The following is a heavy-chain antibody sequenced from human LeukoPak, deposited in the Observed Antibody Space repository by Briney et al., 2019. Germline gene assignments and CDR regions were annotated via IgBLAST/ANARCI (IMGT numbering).Heavy chain of an antibody. D-gene: IGHD5-18*01. CDR3: ARMGVDTAMVPPSPVLGY. Sequence: PGGSLRLSCAASGFTFSSYSMNCVRETTGKGLEWGSSISSSSSYIYYAESVKGRLTISRDNANTSLYLQMNSLRGEDTAVYYCARMGVDTAMVPPSPVLGYWGQGTLVTVSS. J-gene: IGHJ4*02. CDR2: ISSSSSYI. CDR1: GFTFSSYS. V-gene: IGHV3-21*01.